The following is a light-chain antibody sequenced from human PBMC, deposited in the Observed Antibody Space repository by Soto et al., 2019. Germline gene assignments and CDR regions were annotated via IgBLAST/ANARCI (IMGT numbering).Light chain of an antibody. CDR2: ATS. V-gene: IGKV3-20*01. CDR3: QQYGRPPGT. CDR1: QSVSSSY. Sequence: EIVLTQSPGTLSLSPGERATLSCRASQSVSSSYLAWYQQNPGQAPRLLMYATSSRATGISDRFSGSGSGTDFTLTISRLEPEDFAVYFCQQYGRPPGTFGQGTRLGL. J-gene: IGKJ5*01.